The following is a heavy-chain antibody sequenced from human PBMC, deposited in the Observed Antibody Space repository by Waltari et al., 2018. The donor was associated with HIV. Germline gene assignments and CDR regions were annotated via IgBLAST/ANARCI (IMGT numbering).Heavy chain of an antibody. CDR3: ARAPYDSGNEYYFDH. J-gene: IGHJ4*02. D-gene: IGHD3-10*01. V-gene: IGHV3-7*03. Sequence: EVQLVESGGGWVQPGGSLGLSGAAAGFPFSTHGRSWVRQVPGKGLECVANIKRDGSEKYYVDSVKGRFTISRDTAKNSLSLQMNSLRAEDTAVYYCARAPYDSGNEYYFDHWGLGTLVTVSS. CDR1: GFPFSTHG. CDR2: IKRDGSEK.